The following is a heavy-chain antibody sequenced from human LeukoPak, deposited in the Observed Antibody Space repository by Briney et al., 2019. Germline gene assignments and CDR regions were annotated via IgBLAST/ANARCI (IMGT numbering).Heavy chain of an antibody. D-gene: IGHD3-3*01. J-gene: IGHJ4*02. CDR1: GFTFSSYS. CDR2: ISSSSGST. Sequence: GGSLRLSCAASGFTFSSYSMNWVRRAPGKGLEWISYISSSSGSTYDADSVKGRFTISRDNAKNSLYLQMNSLRAEDTAVYYCARLGGVDYWGQGTLVTVSS. CDR3: ARLGGVDY. V-gene: IGHV3-48*01.